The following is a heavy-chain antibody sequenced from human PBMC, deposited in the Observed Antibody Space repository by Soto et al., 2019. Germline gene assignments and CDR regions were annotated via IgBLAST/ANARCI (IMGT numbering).Heavy chain of an antibody. J-gene: IGHJ4*02. CDR1: GFTFSSYG. CDR2: ISYDGSNK. Sequence: QVQLVESGGGVVQPGRSLRLSCAASGFTFSSYGMHWVRQAPGKGLEWVAVISYDGSNKYYADSVKGRFTISRDNSKNTLYLQMNSLRAEDTAVYYCAKEARGSSGSLHFDYWGQGTLVTVSS. V-gene: IGHV3-30*18. D-gene: IGHD6-19*01. CDR3: AKEARGSSGSLHFDY.